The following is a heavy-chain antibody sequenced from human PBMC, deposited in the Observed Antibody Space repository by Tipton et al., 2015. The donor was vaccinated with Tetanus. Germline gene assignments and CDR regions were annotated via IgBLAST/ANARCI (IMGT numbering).Heavy chain of an antibody. V-gene: IGHV4-34*01. CDR2: INHSGST. CDR3: ARAAGFLGLTHDF. J-gene: IGHJ4*02. CDR1: GGSFSAYY. Sequence: TLSLTCAVYGGSFSAYYWSWIRQSPGKGLEWIGEINHSGSTTYSPSFKSRVTISMDRSNTQFSLRLDSLTAADTAVYYCARAAGFLGLTHDFWGRGTPVSVSS. D-gene: IGHD2/OR15-2a*01.